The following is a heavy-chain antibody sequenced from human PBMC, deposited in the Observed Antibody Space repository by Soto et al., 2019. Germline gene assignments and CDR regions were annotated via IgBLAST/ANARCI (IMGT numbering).Heavy chain of an antibody. Sequence: EVQLVQSGAEVKKPGESLKISCKGSGFTFTSYWIAWVRQMPGKGLEWMGIIYPGDSDSSYSPSFQGQVTISADKSINTAYLHWSSLNASDTAIYYCAKHEGYCSTTTCSNFDYWGQGTLVTVSS. CDR1: GFTFTSYW. D-gene: IGHD2-2*01. J-gene: IGHJ4*02. CDR2: IYPGDSDS. CDR3: AKHEGYCSTTTCSNFDY. V-gene: IGHV5-51*01.